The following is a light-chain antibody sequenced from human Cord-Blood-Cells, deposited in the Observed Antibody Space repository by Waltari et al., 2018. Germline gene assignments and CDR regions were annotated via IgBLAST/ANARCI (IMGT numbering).Light chain of an antibody. CDR3: CSYAGWV. Sequence: QSALTQPASVSGSPGQSITISCTGTSRAVGSYNLVSWYQKHSGKAPKLMIYEGSKRPAGVSNRCSGSKSGNTASLTISGLQAEDEADYYCCSYAGWVFGGGTKLTVL. CDR1: SRAVGSYNL. J-gene: IGLJ3*02. V-gene: IGLV2-23*01. CDR2: EGS.